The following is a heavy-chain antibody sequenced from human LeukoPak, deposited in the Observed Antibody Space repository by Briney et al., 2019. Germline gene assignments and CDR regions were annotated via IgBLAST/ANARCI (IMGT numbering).Heavy chain of an antibody. CDR1: GFTFSSYW. J-gene: IGHJ4*02. CDR2: IKQDGSEK. Sequence: GGSLRLSCAASGFTFSSYWMSWVRQAPGKGLEWVANIKQDGSEKYYVDSVKGRFTISRDNAKNSLYLQMNSLRAEDTAVYYCAREVVRVLMVCAIPDYFDYWGQGTLVTVSS. D-gene: IGHD2-8*01. V-gene: IGHV3-7*01. CDR3: AREVVRVLMVCAIPDYFDY.